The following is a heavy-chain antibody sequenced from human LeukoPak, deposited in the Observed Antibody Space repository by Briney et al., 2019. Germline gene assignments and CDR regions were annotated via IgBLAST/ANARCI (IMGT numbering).Heavy chain of an antibody. V-gene: IGHV3-33*01. CDR3: ARGSSGYYYAQHKDFDY. D-gene: IGHD3-22*01. CDR2: IWYDGSNK. J-gene: IGHJ4*02. CDR1: GFTFSSYG. Sequence: GGSLRLSCAASGFTFSSYGMHWVRQAPGKGLEWVAVIWYDGSNKYYADSVKGRFTISRDNSKNTLYLQMNSLRAEDTAVYYCARGSSGYYYAQHKDFDYWGQGTLVTVSS.